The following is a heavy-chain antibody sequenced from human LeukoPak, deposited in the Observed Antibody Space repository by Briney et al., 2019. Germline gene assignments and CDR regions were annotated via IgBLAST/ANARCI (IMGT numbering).Heavy chain of an antibody. CDR3: ARSGSVAYYLYYMDV. J-gene: IGHJ6*03. Sequence: SETLSLTCTVSGYSISSGYYWGWVRQPPGKGLEWIGSIYHSGSTYYNPSQESRLTISVDTSKNHFSLNLSSVTAADTAVYYCARSGSVAYYLYYMDVWGKGTTVTVSS. CDR1: GYSISSGYY. D-gene: IGHD6-19*01. CDR2: IYHSGST. V-gene: IGHV4-38-2*02.